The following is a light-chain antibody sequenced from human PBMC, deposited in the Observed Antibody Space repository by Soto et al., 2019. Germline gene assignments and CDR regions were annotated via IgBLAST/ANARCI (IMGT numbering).Light chain of an antibody. CDR3: QQCGSSPSIT. Sequence: EIGLSQSPSTLSLSTGERATLSCRASQSVSSSYLAWYQQKPGQAPRLLIYGASSRATGIPDRFSGSGSGTDFTLTISRLEPEDFAVYYCQQCGSSPSITFGQGTRLAIK. J-gene: IGKJ5*01. V-gene: IGKV3-20*01. CDR2: GAS. CDR1: QSVSSSY.